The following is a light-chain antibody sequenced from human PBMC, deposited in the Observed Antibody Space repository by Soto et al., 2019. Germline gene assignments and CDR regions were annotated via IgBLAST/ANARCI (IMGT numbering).Light chain of an antibody. Sequence: DIQMTQSPSTLSASVGARVPITWRASQNVNKWLAWFQQNPGKVPKLLIFDASTLQTGVPSRFGGGGSGTEFTLTISGLQPDDFATYYCQQYNSYSPWTFGPGTKVDIK. CDR1: QNVNKW. CDR3: QQYNSYSPWT. V-gene: IGKV1-5*01. CDR2: DAS. J-gene: IGKJ1*01.